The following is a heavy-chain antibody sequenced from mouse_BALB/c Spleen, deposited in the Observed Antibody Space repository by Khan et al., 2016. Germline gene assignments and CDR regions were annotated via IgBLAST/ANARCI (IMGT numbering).Heavy chain of an antibody. V-gene: IGHV6-6*02. J-gene: IGHJ2*01. Sequence: EVKLEESGGGLVQPGGSMKLSCVAPGFTFSNYWMNWVRQSPEKGLEWVAEIRLKSNNYATHYAESVKGRFTISRDDSKSSVYLQMNNLRAEDTGTYYCNRYYGNRDYWGQGTTLTVSS. CDR2: IRLKSNNYAT. D-gene: IGHD2-1*01. CDR3: NRYYGNRDY. CDR1: GFTFSNYW.